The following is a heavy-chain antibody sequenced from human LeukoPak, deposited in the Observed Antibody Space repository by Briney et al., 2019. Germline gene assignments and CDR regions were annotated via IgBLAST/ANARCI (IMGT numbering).Heavy chain of an antibody. CDR1: GDSISSYY. D-gene: IGHD1-26*01. CDR2: IYYSGST. V-gene: IGHV4-59*01. J-gene: IGHJ4*02. Sequence: PSETLSLTCTVSGDSISSYYWSWIRQSPGKGLEWIGFIYYSGSTNYNPSLKSRVTISVDTSKKQFSLKLTSVTAADTAVYYCARTYSGSHAYYFDLWGQGTLVTVSS. CDR3: ARTYSGSHAYYFDL.